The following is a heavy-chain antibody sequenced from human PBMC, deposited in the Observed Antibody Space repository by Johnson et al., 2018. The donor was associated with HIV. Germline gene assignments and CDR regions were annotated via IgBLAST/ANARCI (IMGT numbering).Heavy chain of an antibody. J-gene: IGHJ3*01. CDR3: ARDYRGRTVDAFDV. CDR1: GFTVSSNY. V-gene: IGHV3-66*02. D-gene: IGHD3-16*02. Sequence: EVQLVESGGGVVQPGGSLRLSCAASGFTVSSNYMSWVRQAPGKGLEWVSVIYSGGSTYYADSVKGRFTISRDNSKNTLYLQMNSLRPEDTAVYYCARDYRGRTVDAFDVWGQGTLVIVSS. CDR2: IYSGGST.